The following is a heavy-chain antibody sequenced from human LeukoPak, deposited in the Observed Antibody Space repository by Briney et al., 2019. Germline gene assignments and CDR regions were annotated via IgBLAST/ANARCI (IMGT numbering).Heavy chain of an antibody. CDR3: ARVTVIVVPVEPYYYYYMDV. CDR1: GYTFTTYG. Sequence: GASVKVSCNASGYTFTTYGISWVRQAPGQGLEWMGWISAYNGNTNYAQKLQGRVTMTTDTSTSTAYMELRSLRSDDTAVYYCARVTVIVVPVEPYYYYYMDVWGKGTTVTVSS. V-gene: IGHV1-18*01. D-gene: IGHD3-22*01. J-gene: IGHJ6*03. CDR2: ISAYNGNT.